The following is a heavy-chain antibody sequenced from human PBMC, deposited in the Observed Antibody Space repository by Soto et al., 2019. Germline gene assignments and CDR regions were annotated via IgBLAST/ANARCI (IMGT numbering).Heavy chain of an antibody. Sequence: PSETLSLTCTVSGGSISSGGYYWGWIRQPPGKGLEWIGSIYYSGSTYYNPSLKSRVTISVDTSKNQFSLKLSSVTAADTAVYYCARRWLPLRDAFDIWGQGTMVTVSS. V-gene: IGHV4-39*01. CDR2: IYYSGST. D-gene: IGHD3-22*01. CDR3: ARRWLPLRDAFDI. CDR1: GGSISSGGYY. J-gene: IGHJ3*02.